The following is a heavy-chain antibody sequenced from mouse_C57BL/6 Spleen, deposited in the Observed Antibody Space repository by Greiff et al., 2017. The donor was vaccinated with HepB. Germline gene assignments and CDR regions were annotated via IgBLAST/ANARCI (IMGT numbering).Heavy chain of an antibody. D-gene: IGHD4-1*01. CDR3: TTGTLRAWCAY. Sequence: VQLQQSGAELVRPGASVKLSCTASGFNIKDDYMHWVKQRPEQGLEWIGWIDPENGDTEYASKFQGKATITADTSSNTAYLQLSSLTSEDTAVYYCTTGTLRAWCAYWGQGTRVTGSA. V-gene: IGHV14-4*01. J-gene: IGHJ3*01. CDR2: IDPENGDT. CDR1: GFNIKDDY.